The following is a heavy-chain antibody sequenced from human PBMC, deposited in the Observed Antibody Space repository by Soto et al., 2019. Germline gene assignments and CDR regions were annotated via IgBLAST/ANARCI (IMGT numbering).Heavy chain of an antibody. V-gene: IGHV5-51*01. CDR3: ARSGYYCSGGSCYSPHYYFAMDV. CDR2: IYGADSET. D-gene: IGHD2-15*01. Sequence: EVQLVQSGAELKKPGESLKISCKASGYSFSSYWIVWLRQMPGKGLEWMGSIYGADSETRFSPMAIMNPVDSETKYSPSFQGRVILSVDKSISTAYLQWSSLKASDTAMYFCARSGYYCSGGSCYSPHYYFAMDVWGQGTTVTVSS. J-gene: IGHJ6*02. CDR1: GYSFSSYW.